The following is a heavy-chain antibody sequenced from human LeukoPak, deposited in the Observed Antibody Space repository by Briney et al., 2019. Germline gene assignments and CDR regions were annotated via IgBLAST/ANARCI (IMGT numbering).Heavy chain of an antibody. CDR1: GGTFSSYA. V-gene: IGHV1-69*05. Sequence: ASVKVSCKASGGTFSSYAISWVRQAPGQGLEWMGRIIPIFGTANYAQKFQGRVTITTDESTGTAYMELSSLRSEDTAVYYCARVVVVASYAFDIWGQGTMVTVSS. D-gene: IGHD2-15*01. CDR3: ARVVVVASYAFDI. J-gene: IGHJ3*02. CDR2: IIPIFGTA.